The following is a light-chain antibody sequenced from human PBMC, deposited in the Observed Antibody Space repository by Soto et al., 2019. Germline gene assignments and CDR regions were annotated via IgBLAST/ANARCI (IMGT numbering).Light chain of an antibody. CDR3: QQYGRASLMFT. CDR1: QSFTSDF. CDR2: GAS. V-gene: IGKV3-20*01. J-gene: IGKJ2*01. Sequence: EIVLTQSPGTLSLSPGERATLSCRASQSFTSDFLAWYQQKPGQAPRLLIYGASTRAAGVPDRFSGSGSGTDFTLTITRLEPEDFAVYYCQQYGRASLMFTFGQVTKL.